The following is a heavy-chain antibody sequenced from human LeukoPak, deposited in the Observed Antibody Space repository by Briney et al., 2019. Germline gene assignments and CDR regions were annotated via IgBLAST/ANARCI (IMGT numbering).Heavy chain of an antibody. Sequence: ASVKVSCKASGYTFITYGISWVRQAPGQGLEWLGRINTYNGNTNYAQMLQGRVTMTTDTSTSTAYMELRSLRSDDTAVYYCARRYYSEGSARAFDIWGHGTMVTVSS. CDR3: ARRYYSEGSARAFDI. CDR2: INTYNGNT. D-gene: IGHD3-22*01. J-gene: IGHJ3*02. CDR1: GYTFITYG. V-gene: IGHV1-18*01.